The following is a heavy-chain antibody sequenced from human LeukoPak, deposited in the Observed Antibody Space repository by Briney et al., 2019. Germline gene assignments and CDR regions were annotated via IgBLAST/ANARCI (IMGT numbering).Heavy chain of an antibody. CDR3: AAINYDILTGYYPYFDY. CDR1: GYTFTSYG. D-gene: IGHD3-9*01. CDR2: ISAYNGNT. V-gene: IGHV1-18*01. Sequence: ASVKVSCKASGYTFTSYGISWVRQAPGQGLEWMGWISAYNGNTNYAQKFQGRVTMTEDTSTDTAYMELSSLRSEDTAVYYCAAINYDILTGYYPYFDYWGQGTLVTVSS. J-gene: IGHJ4*02.